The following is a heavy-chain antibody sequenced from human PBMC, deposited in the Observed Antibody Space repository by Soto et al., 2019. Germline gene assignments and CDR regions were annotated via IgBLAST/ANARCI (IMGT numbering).Heavy chain of an antibody. CDR3: ATVGATIFGVVPRVLDH. CDR1: GYTLTELS. J-gene: IGHJ4*02. D-gene: IGHD3-3*01. Sequence: GASVKVSCKVSGYTLTELSMHWVRQAPGKGLEWMGGFDPEDGETIYAQKFQGRVTMTEDTSTDTAYMELSSLRSEDTAVYYCATVGATIFGVVPRVLDHWGQGTLVPVSS. CDR2: FDPEDGET. V-gene: IGHV1-24*01.